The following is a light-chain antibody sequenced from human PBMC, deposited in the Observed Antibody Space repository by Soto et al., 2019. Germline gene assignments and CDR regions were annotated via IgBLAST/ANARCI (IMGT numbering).Light chain of an antibody. CDR3: AVWDDSLNGWV. CDR1: SSNIGSNI. Sequence: QSALTQPPSASGTPGQRVTISCSGSSSNIGSNIVNWYQQLPGTAPKLLIYSNNQRPSGVPDRFSGSKSDTSASLAISGLQSEDEADYYCAVWDDSLNGWVFGGGTKVTVL. CDR2: SNN. V-gene: IGLV1-44*01. J-gene: IGLJ3*02.